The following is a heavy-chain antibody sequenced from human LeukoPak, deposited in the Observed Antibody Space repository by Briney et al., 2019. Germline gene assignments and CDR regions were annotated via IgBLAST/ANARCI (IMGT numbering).Heavy chain of an antibody. CDR3: ARGPPLYSSGWYHY. CDR2: INHSGST. J-gene: IGHJ4*02. D-gene: IGHD6-19*01. CDR1: GFTFSSYA. V-gene: IGHV4-34*01. Sequence: PGGSLRLSCAASGFTFSSYAMSWVRQPPGKGLEWIGEINHSGSTNYNPSLKSRATISVGTSKNQFSLKLSSVTAADTAVYYCARGPPLYSSGWYHYWGQGTLVTVSS.